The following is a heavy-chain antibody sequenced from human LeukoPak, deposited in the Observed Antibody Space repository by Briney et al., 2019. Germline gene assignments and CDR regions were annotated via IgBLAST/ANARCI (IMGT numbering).Heavy chain of an antibody. V-gene: IGHV1-2*06. D-gene: IGHD3-22*01. CDR1: GYTFTGYY. CDR3: AREYDSSGYSYYGMDV. J-gene: IGHJ6*02. CDR2: INPNSGGT. Sequence: ASLKVSCKASGYTFTGYYMHWVRPAPEQGRGWMGRINPNSGGTNYAQKFQSTVTITRDTSISTAYMELSRLRSDDTAVYYCAREYDSSGYSYYGMDVWGQGTTVTVS.